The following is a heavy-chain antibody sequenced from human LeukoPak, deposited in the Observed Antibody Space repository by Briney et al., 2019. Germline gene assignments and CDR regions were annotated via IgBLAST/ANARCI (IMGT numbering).Heavy chain of an antibody. D-gene: IGHD1/OR15-1a*01. CDR2: IRSEAYGGTP. V-gene: IGHV3-49*04. Sequence: GGSLRLSCTASGFTSSDDALSWVRQAPGKGLEWVGYIRSEAYGGTPEYAASVKGRFTISRDDSKSIAYLQMDSLNTEDTAVYYCSREDSYTGSVNNRGSDYWGQGTVVTVSS. J-gene: IGHJ4*02. CDR1: GFTSSDDA. CDR3: SREDSYTGSVNNRGSDY.